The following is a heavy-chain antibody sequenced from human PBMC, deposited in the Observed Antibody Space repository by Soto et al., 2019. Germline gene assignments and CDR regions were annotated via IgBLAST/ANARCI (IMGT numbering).Heavy chain of an antibody. J-gene: IGHJ4*02. CDR3: ARVDSSGCCFDY. CDR1: RFTFTSYW. D-gene: IGHD6-19*01. V-gene: IGHV3-7*01. Sequence: XXSLRLSCAASRFTFTSYWMSWVRQAPGKGLEWVANXKQDGXENYYVESVKGXXTISRDNXXNSMYLQMNSLRAEDTAVYYCARVDSSGCCFDYWGEGTLVTVS. CDR2: XKQDGXEN.